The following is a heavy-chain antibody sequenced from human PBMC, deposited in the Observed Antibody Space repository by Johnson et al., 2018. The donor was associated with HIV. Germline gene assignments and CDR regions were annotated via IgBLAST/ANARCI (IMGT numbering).Heavy chain of an antibody. CDR2: ISYDGSNK. V-gene: IGHV3-30-3*01. D-gene: IGHD2-21*01. CDR1: GFTFSSYA. J-gene: IGHJ3*02. CDR3: ARDWVIGDAFDI. Sequence: QVQLVESGGGLVQPGRSLRLSCAASGFTFSSYAMHWVRQAPGKGLEWVAVISYDGSNKYYADSVKGRFTISRDNSKNTLYLQMNSLRAEDTAVYYCARDWVIGDAFDIWGQGTKVTVSS.